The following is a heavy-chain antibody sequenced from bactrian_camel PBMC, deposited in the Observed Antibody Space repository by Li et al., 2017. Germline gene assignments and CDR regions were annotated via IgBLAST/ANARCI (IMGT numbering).Heavy chain of an antibody. V-gene: IGHV3S1*01. J-gene: IGHJ4*01. Sequence: HVQLVESGGGSVQAGGSLTLSCAAGRYTYKRNCMGWFRQRPGKDREGLAVLWIGGATTTYADSVKGRFTISRDKAENTLHLQMNSLQPEDTAMYYCGVDTGAPPENLDEWVQWIDSWGQGTQVTVS. CDR2: LWIGGATT. CDR1: RYTYKRNC. D-gene: IGHD3*01. CDR3: GVDTGAPPENLDEWVQWIDS.